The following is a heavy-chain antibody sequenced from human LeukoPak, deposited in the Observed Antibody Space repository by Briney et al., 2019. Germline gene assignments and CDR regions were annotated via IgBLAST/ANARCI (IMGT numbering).Heavy chain of an antibody. D-gene: IGHD6-13*01. V-gene: IGHV3-30*18. J-gene: IGHJ4*02. CDR1: GFTFSSYG. Sequence: GGSQRLSCAASGFTFSSYGMHWVRQAPGKGLEWVAVISYDGSNKYYADSVKGRFTISRDNSKNTLYLQMNSLRAEDTAVYYCAKERAAAGYIVFDYWGQGTLVTVSS. CDR3: AKERAAAGYIVFDY. CDR2: ISYDGSNK.